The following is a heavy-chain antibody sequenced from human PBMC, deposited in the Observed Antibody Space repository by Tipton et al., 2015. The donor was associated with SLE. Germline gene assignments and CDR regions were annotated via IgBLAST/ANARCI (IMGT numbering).Heavy chain of an antibody. Sequence: SLRLSCAASGFTFSSYTMNWVRQAPGKGLEWVSGISWNSGSIGYADSVKGRFTISRDNAKNSLYLQMNSLRAEDTALYYRAKVWGDRGAFDIWGQGTMVTVSS. CDR2: ISWNSGSI. D-gene: IGHD7-27*01. CDR1: GFTFSSYT. J-gene: IGHJ3*02. CDR3: AKVWGDRGAFDI. V-gene: IGHV3-9*01.